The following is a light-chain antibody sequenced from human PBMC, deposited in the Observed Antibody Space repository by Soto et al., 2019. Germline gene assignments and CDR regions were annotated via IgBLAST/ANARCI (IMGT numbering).Light chain of an antibody. J-gene: IGKJ4*01. V-gene: IGKV1-5*03. Sequence: DLQMTPAPSTLSASLGARVINTCRAGQTISQWLAWYQQKPGGAPKLLIYKASVLESGVPSRFSGSGSGTEFTLTISGLQPDDFATYFCQQYSTYPSLTFGGGTKVDIK. CDR1: QTISQW. CDR3: QQYSTYPSLT. CDR2: KAS.